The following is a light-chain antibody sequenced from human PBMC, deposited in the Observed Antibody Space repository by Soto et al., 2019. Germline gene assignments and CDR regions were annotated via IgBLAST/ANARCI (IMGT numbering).Light chain of an antibody. CDR1: SSDVGSYNL. CDR3: CSYAGSYV. V-gene: IGLV2-23*01. J-gene: IGLJ1*01. CDR2: EGS. Sequence: QSVLTPPASVSGSPGQSITISCPGTSSDVGSYNLVSWYQQHPGKAPKLMIYEGSKRPSGVSNRFSGSKSGNTASLTISGLQAEDEADYYCCSYAGSYVFGTGTKVTVL.